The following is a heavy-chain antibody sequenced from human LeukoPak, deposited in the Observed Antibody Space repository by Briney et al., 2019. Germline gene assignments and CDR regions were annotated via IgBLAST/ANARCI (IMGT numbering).Heavy chain of an antibody. D-gene: IGHD3-10*01. Sequence: GASVKVSCKVSGYTLTELSMHWVRQAPGKGLEWMGGFDPEDGETIYAQKFQGRVTMTRDTSTSTVYMELSSLRSEDTAVYYCARPYGSGSYFDDAFDIWGQGTMVTVSS. CDR3: ARPYGSGSYFDDAFDI. J-gene: IGHJ3*02. V-gene: IGHV1-24*01. CDR2: FDPEDGET. CDR1: GYTLTELS.